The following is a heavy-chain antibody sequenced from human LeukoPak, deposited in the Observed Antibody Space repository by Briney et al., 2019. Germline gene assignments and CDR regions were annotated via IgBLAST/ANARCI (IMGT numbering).Heavy chain of an antibody. CDR2: IYHSGST. CDR3: ATLMATIDY. V-gene: IGHV4-38-2*01. J-gene: IGHJ4*02. CDR1: GYSISSGYY. D-gene: IGHD5-24*01. Sequence: SETLSLTCAVSGYSISSGYYWGWIRQPPGKGLEWIGSIYHSGSTYYNPSLKSRVTISVDSSKNQFSLKLSSVTAADTAVYYCATLMATIDYWGQGTLVTVSS.